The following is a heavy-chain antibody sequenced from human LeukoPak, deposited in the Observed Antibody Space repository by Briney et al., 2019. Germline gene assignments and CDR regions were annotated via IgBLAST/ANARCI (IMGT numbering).Heavy chain of an antibody. D-gene: IGHD2-21*01. CDR1: GGSFSGYY. Sequence: SETLSLTCAVYGGSFSGYYWSWIRQPPGKGLEWIGEINHSGSTYYNPSLKSRVTISVDRSKNQFSLKLSSVTAADTAVYYCARGSVLAYRYWGQGTLVTVSS. V-gene: IGHV4-34*01. CDR3: ARGSVLAYRY. CDR2: INHSGST. J-gene: IGHJ4*02.